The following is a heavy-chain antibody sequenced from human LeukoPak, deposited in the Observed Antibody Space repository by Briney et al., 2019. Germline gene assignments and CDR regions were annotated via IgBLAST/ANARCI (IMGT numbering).Heavy chain of an antibody. Sequence: PGGSLRLSCAASGFTFDSYTMNWVRQAPGKGLEWVSSITSGSVNEYYADSVKGRFTISRDNAKNTLYLQMNSLRIEDTAVYYCAKEVKLRGAPYGTVDYWGQGTLVTVSS. D-gene: IGHD3-10*01. CDR2: ITSGSVNE. CDR1: GFTFDSYT. V-gene: IGHV3-21*01. J-gene: IGHJ4*02. CDR3: AKEVKLRGAPYGTVDY.